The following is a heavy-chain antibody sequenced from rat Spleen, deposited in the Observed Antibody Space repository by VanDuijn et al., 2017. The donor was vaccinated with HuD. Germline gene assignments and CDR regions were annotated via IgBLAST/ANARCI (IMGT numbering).Heavy chain of an antibody. CDR3: VRHGYTRYYFDY. V-gene: IGHV5-7*01. Sequence: EVQLVESGGGLVQPGRSMKLSCVASGFTFSNCDMAWVRQAPKKGLEWVATISYDGSSTYYRDSVKGRFTISRHNAKSTLYLQMDSLRSEDTATYYCVRHGYTRYYFDYWGQGVMVTVSS. CDR2: ISYDGSST. CDR1: GFTFSNCD. J-gene: IGHJ2*01. D-gene: IGHD1-9*01.